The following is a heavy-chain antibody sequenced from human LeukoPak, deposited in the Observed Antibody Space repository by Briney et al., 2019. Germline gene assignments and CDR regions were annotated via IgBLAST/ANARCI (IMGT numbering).Heavy chain of an antibody. CDR2: IYTSGST. Sequence: SQTLSLTCTVSGGSISSGSYYWSWIRQPAGKGLEWIGRIYTSGSTNYNPSLKSRVTISVDTSKNQFSLKLSSVTAADTAVYYCARAYCSSTSCYTWDAFDIWGQGTMVTVSS. D-gene: IGHD2-2*02. V-gene: IGHV4-61*02. CDR1: GGSISSGSYY. CDR3: ARAYCSSTSCYTWDAFDI. J-gene: IGHJ3*02.